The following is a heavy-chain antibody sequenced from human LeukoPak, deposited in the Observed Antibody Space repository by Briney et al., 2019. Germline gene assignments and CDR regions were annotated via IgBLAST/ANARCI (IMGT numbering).Heavy chain of an antibody. J-gene: IGHJ4*02. V-gene: IGHV3-66*01. CDR2: IYSGGST. CDR1: GFTVSINY. CDR3: ARAQWDYYDSSGYYYVRTGYYFDY. D-gene: IGHD3-22*01. Sequence: GGSLRLSCAASGFTVSINYMSWVRQAPGKGLEWVSVIYSGGSTYYADSVKGRFTISRDNSKNTLYLQMNSLRAEDTAVYYCARAQWDYYDSSGYYYVRTGYYFDYWGQGTLVTVSS.